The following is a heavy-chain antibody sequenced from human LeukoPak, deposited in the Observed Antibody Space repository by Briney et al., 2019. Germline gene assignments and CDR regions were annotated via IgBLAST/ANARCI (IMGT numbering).Heavy chain of an antibody. Sequence: GGSLRLSCAASGFTFSSYSMNWVRQAPGKGLEWVSYISSSSSTIYYADSVKGRFTISRDNAKNSLYLQMTSLRAEDTAVYYCARDGMGGIKAFDMWGQGTMVTVSS. D-gene: IGHD3-10*01. V-gene: IGHV3-48*01. CDR1: GFTFSSYS. J-gene: IGHJ3*02. CDR2: ISSSSSTI. CDR3: ARDGMGGIKAFDM.